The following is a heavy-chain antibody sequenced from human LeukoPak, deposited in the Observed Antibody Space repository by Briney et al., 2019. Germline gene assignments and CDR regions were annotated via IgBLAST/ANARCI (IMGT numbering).Heavy chain of an antibody. D-gene: IGHD2-15*01. CDR3: ARGYCSGGSCYPLSMNY. CDR1: GGSIRSSYYY. V-gene: IGHV4-39*07. CDR2: IYDSGST. J-gene: IGHJ4*02. Sequence: PSETLSLTCTVSGGSIRSSYYYWGWIRQPPGKGLEWIGSIYDSGSTYYNPSLKSRVTISVDTSKNQFSLKLSSVTAADTAVYYCARGYCSGGSCYPLSMNYWGQGTLVTVSS.